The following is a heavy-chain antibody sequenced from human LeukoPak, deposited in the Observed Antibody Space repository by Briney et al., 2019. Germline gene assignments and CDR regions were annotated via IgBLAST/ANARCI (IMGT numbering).Heavy chain of an antibody. J-gene: IGHJ4*02. CDR1: GFRLTNHA. CDR3: AKDRYSSSLDY. Sequence: GGSLRLSCAASGFRLTNHAMNWVRQAPGKGLEWVAFIRYDGSNKYYADSVKGRFTISRDNSKNTLYLQMNSLRAEDTAVYYCAKDRYSSSLDYWGQGTLVTVSS. CDR2: IRYDGSNK. V-gene: IGHV3-30*02. D-gene: IGHD6-13*01.